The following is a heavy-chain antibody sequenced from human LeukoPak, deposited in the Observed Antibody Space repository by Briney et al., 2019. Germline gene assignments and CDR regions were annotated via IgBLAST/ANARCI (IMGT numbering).Heavy chain of an antibody. Sequence: GGSLRLSCAASGNYWMHWVRQAPGKGLVWVSHINGDGSWTTYADPVKGRFTISKDNAKNTVYLQMSNLRAEDTAVYYCVSFYETYWGRGTLVTVSS. D-gene: IGHD2-2*01. CDR2: INGDGSWT. J-gene: IGHJ4*02. CDR3: VSFYETY. CDR1: GNYW. V-gene: IGHV3-74*01.